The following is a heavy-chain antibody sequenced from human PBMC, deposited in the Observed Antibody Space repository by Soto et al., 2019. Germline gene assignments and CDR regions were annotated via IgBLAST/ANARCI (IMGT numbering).Heavy chain of an antibody. V-gene: IGHV1-18*04. CDR2: ISAYTGVT. D-gene: IGHD6-19*01. CDR3: ARTYSSGWSLSPSDY. J-gene: IGHJ4*02. Sequence: QVQLVQSGAEVRKPGASVRVSCKASGYSFTSYGISWVRQAPGRGLEWMGWISAYTGVTKYTQNFQGRVTLTTDTSASTVYMDLGSLRSDDTAVYYCARTYSSGWSLSPSDYWGQGTLVTVSS. CDR1: GYSFTSYG.